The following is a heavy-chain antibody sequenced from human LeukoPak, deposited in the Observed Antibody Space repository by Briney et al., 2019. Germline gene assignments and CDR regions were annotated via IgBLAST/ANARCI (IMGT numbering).Heavy chain of an antibody. V-gene: IGHV4-31*03. CDR1: GGSISSGGYY. D-gene: IGHD4-17*01. CDR2: IYYSGSP. CDR3: ARDHYGDYSNWFDP. J-gene: IGHJ5*02. Sequence: PSETLSLTCTVSGGSISSGGYYWSWLRPHPGKGLEWVEYIYYSGSPYYNPSRRSRVTISVDTSKNQFSLKLSSVTAADTAVYYCARDHYGDYSNWFDPWGQGTLVTVSS.